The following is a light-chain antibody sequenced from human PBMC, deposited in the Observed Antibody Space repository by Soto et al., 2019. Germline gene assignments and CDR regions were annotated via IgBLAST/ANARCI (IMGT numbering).Light chain of an antibody. J-gene: IGKJ4*01. CDR2: DAS. CDR3: QQFNNYPLT. CDR1: QGMSSA. Sequence: AIQLTQSPSSLSASVGDRVTVTCRASQGMSSALAWYQQKPGRAPKLLIYDASNLEGGVPSRFSGRGSETDFALTISSLQPEDFATYYCQQFNNYPLTFGGGTKVEIK. V-gene: IGKV1D-13*01.